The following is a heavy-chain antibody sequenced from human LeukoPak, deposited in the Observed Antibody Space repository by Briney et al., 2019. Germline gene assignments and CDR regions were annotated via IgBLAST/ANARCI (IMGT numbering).Heavy chain of an antibody. D-gene: IGHD1-26*01. Sequence: PGGSLRLSCAASGLTFSSAWMHWVRQTPGKGLVWVSRIQSDGTTTYADSVRGRFTISRDNAKNTLYLQMNNLRAEDTGVYYRARDGSYKLDYWGQGTLVTVSS. V-gene: IGHV3-74*01. CDR3: ARDGSYKLDY. CDR1: GLTFSSAW. CDR2: IQSDGTT. J-gene: IGHJ4*02.